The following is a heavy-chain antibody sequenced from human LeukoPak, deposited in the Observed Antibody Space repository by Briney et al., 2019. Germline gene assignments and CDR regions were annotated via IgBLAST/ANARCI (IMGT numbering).Heavy chain of an antibody. D-gene: IGHD5-18*01. CDR1: GFTFSSYA. J-gene: IGHJ6*02. Sequence: PGGSLRPSCAASGFTFSSYAMHWVRQAPGKGLEWVAVISYDGSNKYYADSVKGRFTISRDNSKNTLYLQMNSLRAEDTAVYYCARDSPTTASGMDVWGQGTTVTVSS. V-gene: IGHV3-30*04. CDR2: ISYDGSNK. CDR3: ARDSPTTASGMDV.